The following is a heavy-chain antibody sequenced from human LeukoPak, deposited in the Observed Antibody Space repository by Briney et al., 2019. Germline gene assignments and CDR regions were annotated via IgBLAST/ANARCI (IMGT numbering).Heavy chain of an antibody. J-gene: IGHJ5*02. D-gene: IGHD6-13*01. CDR2: INHSGST. CDR3: ARGVYSSSWYSLNWCEP. V-gene: IGHV4-34*01. Sequence: KWNEEINHSGSTNYNPSLKSRVTISVDTSKNQFSLKLSSVTAADTAVYYCARGVYSSSWYSLNWCEPLGHGTLVDVSS.